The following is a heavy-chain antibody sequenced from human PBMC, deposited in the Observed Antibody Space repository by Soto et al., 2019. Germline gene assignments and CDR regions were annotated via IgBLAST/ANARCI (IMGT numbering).Heavy chain of an antibody. CDR2: ISPMLGTR. Sequence: QVHLVQSGAEVKKPGSSVKVSCKDSGGTFSTYSLFWVRQAPGQGLEWMGRISPMLGTRNYAQRFQDRVTITAYKTTATAHMELSSLRSEDTALYYCTVGSWSGEVFDIWGQGTMVTVSS. D-gene: IGHD2-21*01. J-gene: IGHJ3*02. V-gene: IGHV1-69*08. CDR1: GGTFSTYS. CDR3: TVGSWSGEVFDI.